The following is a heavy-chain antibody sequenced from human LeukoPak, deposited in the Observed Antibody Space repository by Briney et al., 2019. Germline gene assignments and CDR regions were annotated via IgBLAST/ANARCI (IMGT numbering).Heavy chain of an antibody. J-gene: IGHJ4*02. D-gene: IGHD5-24*01. CDR2: IYYSGST. Sequence: SETLSLTCTVSGGSISSYYWSWLRQPPGKGLEWIGYIYYSGSTNYNPSLKSRVTISVDTSKNQFSLKLSSVDAEDTAVYYCARHRDGYHIDYWGQGTLVTVSS. CDR1: GGSISSYY. V-gene: IGHV4-59*08. CDR3: ARHRDGYHIDY.